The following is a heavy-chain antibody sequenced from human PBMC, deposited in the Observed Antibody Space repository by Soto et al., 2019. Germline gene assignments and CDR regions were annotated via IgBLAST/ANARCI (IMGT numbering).Heavy chain of an antibody. CDR2: IYPGDSDT. J-gene: IGHJ6*02. Sequence: GESLKISCKVSGYSFTSYWIGWVRQMPGKGLEWMGIIYPGDSDTRYSPSFQGQVTISADKSISTAYLQWSSLKASDTAMYYCASSSFTYYYDSSGSYGMDVWGQGTTVTVSS. V-gene: IGHV5-51*01. D-gene: IGHD3-22*01. CDR1: GYSFTSYW. CDR3: ASSSFTYYYDSSGSYGMDV.